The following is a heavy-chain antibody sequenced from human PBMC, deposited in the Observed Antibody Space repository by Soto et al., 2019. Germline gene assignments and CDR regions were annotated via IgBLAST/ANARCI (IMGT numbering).Heavy chain of an antibody. CDR3: TRRFSDY. V-gene: IGHV3-7*01. Sequence: VHLVESGGALVQPGESLRLSCVASGFSYSNFWMTWVRQAPGKGLEWVANIKPDGSDRYYVDSVKGRFTISRDNAKNSLYLKMNSLRAYDTAVYYCTRRFSDYWGQGTLVTVSS. CDR1: GFSYSNFW. D-gene: IGHD3-3*01. CDR2: IKPDGSDR. J-gene: IGHJ4*02.